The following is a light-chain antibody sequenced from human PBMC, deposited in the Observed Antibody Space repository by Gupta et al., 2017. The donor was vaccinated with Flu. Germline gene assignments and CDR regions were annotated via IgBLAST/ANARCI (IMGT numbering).Light chain of an antibody. CDR3: QSYDSSLRGV. CDR2: GNS. CDR1: SSNIGAGYD. J-gene: IGLJ2*01. Sequence: QSVLPQLPSVSGAPGQRVTISCTGSSSNIGAGYDVPWYQQLPGTAPKLLIYGNSNRPSGVPDRFSGSKSGTSASLAITGLQAEDEADYYCQSYDSSLRGVFGGGTKLTVL. V-gene: IGLV1-40*01.